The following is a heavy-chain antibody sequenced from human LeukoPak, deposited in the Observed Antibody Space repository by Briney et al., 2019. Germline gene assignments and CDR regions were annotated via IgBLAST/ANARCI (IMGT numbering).Heavy chain of an antibody. CDR3: ATGRYYDILTGYYPWDY. CDR2: FDPEDGET. D-gene: IGHD3-9*01. CDR1: GCTLTELS. V-gene: IGHV1-24*01. J-gene: IGHJ4*02. Sequence: GASVKVSCKVSGCTLTELSMHWVRQAPGKGLEWMGGFDPEDGETIYAQKFQGRVTMTEDTSTDTAYMELSSLRSEDTAVYYCATGRYYDILTGYYPWDYWGQGTLVTVSS.